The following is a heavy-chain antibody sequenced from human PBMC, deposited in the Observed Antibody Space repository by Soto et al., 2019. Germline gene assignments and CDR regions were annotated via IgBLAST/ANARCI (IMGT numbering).Heavy chain of an antibody. CDR1: GFTFTSSA. J-gene: IGHJ3*02. CDR3: AAFAYGSGSYLYAFDI. CDR2: IVVGSGNT. Sequence: SVKVACKAPGFTFTSSAVQWVRLARGQRLEWIGWIVVGSGNTNYAQKFQERVTITRDMSTSTAYMELSSLRSEDTAVYYCAAFAYGSGSYLYAFDIWGQGTMVTVSS. D-gene: IGHD3-10*01. V-gene: IGHV1-58*01.